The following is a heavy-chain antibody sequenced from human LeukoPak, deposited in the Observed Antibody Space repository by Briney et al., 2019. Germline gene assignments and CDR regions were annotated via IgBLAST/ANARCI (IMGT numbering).Heavy chain of an antibody. CDR2: ISPTGAGT. J-gene: IGHJ3*02. Sequence: GGSLRLSCAASGFTFNGYAMSWVRQAPGKGLEWVSAISPTGAGTYYADSVKGLFTISRDNSKNTLYLQMNSLRAEDTAVYYCAKYTEGAFDIWGRGTMVTVSS. CDR1: GFTFNGYA. D-gene: IGHD2-2*02. V-gene: IGHV3-23*01. CDR3: AKYTEGAFDI.